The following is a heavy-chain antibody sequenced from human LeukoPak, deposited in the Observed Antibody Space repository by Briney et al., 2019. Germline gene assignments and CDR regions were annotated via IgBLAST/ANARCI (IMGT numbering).Heavy chain of an antibody. CDR3: ARDRVPRTSRGGFRGYGSGSPSDY. V-gene: IGHV1-8*01. Sequence: ASVKVSCKASGYTFTSYDINWVRQATGQGLEWMGWMNPNSGNTGYAQKFQGRVTMTRNTSISTAYMELSSLRSDDTAVYYCARDRVPRTSRGGFRGYGSGSPSDYWGQGTLVTVSS. CDR1: GYTFTSYD. D-gene: IGHD3-10*01. CDR2: MNPNSGNT. J-gene: IGHJ4*02.